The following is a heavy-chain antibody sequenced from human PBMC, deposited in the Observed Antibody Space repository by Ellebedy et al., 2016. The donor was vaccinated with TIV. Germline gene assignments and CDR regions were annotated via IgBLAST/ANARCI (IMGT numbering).Heavy chain of an antibody. J-gene: IGHJ4*02. CDR2: INPSGGTT. V-gene: IGHV1-46*01. Sequence: ASVKVSCKASGYTFTSYFIHWVRQAPGQGLEWMGIINPSGGTTSYTQTFQGRVTMTRDTSTRTFYMEMSSLKSEDTAVYYCARDGMNGYDYWGQGTLVTVSS. CDR1: GYTFTSYF. D-gene: IGHD5-12*01. CDR3: ARDGMNGYDY.